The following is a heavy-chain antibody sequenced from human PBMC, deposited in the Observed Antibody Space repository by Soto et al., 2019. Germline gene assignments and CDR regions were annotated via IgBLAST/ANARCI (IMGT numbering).Heavy chain of an antibody. V-gene: IGHV4-39*01. Sequence: SATRSTTCTRSGASITSTTYFWAWIRQPPGKGLEWVGSIYYSGRTYYNPSLRSRVTISVDRSKNQFSLTMSSVTAADTAVYYCAKNLPRTGRFDYWGQGTSVTVSS. CDR1: GASITSTTYF. CDR2: IYYSGRT. CDR3: AKNLPRTGRFDY. J-gene: IGHJ4*02.